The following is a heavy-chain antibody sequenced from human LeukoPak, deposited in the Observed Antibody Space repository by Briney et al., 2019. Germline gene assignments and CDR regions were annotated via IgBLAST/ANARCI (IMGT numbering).Heavy chain of an antibody. J-gene: IGHJ6*02. Sequence: SETLSLTCTVSGGSISSSSYYWGWIRQPPGKGLEWIGSIYYSGSTYYNPSLKSRVTISVDTSKNQFSLKLSSVTAADTAVYYCARHGGGYDMIRELYYGMDVWGQGTTVTVSS. CDR3: ARHGGGYDMIRELYYGMDV. V-gene: IGHV4-39*01. D-gene: IGHD5-12*01. CDR2: IYYSGST. CDR1: GGSISSSSYY.